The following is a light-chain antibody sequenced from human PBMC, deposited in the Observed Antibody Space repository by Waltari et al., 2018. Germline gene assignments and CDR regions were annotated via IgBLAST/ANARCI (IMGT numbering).Light chain of an antibody. CDR1: QSVSRP. CDR2: GAS. Sequence: ELVLTQSPGTLSLSPGERATLSCRASQSVSRPLAWYQQKPGQAPKLLIYGASIRATGIPDRFTGSGSGTDFSLTISSLEPEDFAIYCCQHYVRLPATFGQGTKVEIK. V-gene: IGKV3-20*01. CDR3: QHYVRLPAT. J-gene: IGKJ1*01.